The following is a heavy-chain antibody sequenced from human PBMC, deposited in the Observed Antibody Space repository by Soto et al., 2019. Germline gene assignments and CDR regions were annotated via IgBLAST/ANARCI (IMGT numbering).Heavy chain of an antibody. J-gene: IGHJ4*02. D-gene: IGHD2-2*01. CDR1: GFSVTNNY. V-gene: IGHV3-66*01. CDR3: ASGRGSTGYLGREHYFDY. Sequence: EVQVVESGGGLVQPGGSLRLSCAASGFSVTNNYMNWVRQAPGKGLEWVSIIDIGGNTYYVDSVKDRFTISRDNSRNTRYLQRDSLRAEDTAVYCCASGRGSTGYLGREHYFDYGGQGTLVPVS. CDR2: IDIGGNT.